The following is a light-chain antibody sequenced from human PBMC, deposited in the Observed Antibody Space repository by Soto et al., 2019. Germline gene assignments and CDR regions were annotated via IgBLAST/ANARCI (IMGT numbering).Light chain of an antibody. CDR1: RSDVGGYDY. CDR2: DVT. V-gene: IGLV2-14*03. Sequence: QAVLTQPASVSGSPGQSITISCTGTRSDVGGYDYVSWYQQYPGKAPKLVIYDVTNRPSGVSDRFSGSKSGNTASLTISGLQAEDEADYYCSSFARSGAGVEFGGGTKLTVL. CDR3: SSFARSGAGVE. J-gene: IGLJ2*01.